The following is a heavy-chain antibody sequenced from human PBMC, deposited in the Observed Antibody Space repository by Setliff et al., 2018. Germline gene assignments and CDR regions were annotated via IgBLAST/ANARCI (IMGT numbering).Heavy chain of an antibody. CDR3: AGRPQNTPMGPCDY. V-gene: IGHV4-59*01. D-gene: IGHD5-18*01. CDR1: GGSFTPYY. CDR2: VYYSGTA. J-gene: IGHJ4*02. Sequence: SETLSLTCTVSGGSFTPYYWSWIRQPPGKGLEWIGYVYYSGTAYYSPSLRSRLTISVDTSKNQFSLKLRSVTAADTAVYYCAGRPQNTPMGPCDYWGQGTLVTVSS.